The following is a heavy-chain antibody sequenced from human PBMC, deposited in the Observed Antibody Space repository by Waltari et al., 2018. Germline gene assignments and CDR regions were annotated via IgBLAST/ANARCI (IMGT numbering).Heavy chain of an antibody. D-gene: IGHD7-27*01. V-gene: IGHV4-59*11. CDR2: IYYGGST. J-gene: IGHJ3*02. CDR3: ARGLSGVAYDAFDI. Sequence: QVQLQESGPGLVKPSETLSLTCTVSGGSIRSHYWSWIRQPPGKGLDWIGYIYYGGSTNYNPSLKSRVTISVDTSKNQFSLKLTSVTAADTAVYYCARGLSGVAYDAFDIWGQGTMVTVSS. CDR1: GGSIRSHY.